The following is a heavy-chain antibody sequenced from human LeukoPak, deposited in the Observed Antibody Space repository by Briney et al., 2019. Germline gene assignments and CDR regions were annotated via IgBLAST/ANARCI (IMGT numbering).Heavy chain of an antibody. V-gene: IGHV1-8*01. CDR2: MNPNSGNT. J-gene: IGHJ5*02. Sequence: ASVKVSCKASGYTFTSYDINWVRQATGQGLEWMGWMNPNSGNTGYAQKFQGRVTMTRNTSISTAYMELSSLRSEDTAVYYCARPPSIAARIPRYNWFDPWGQGTLVTVSS. D-gene: IGHD6-6*01. CDR1: GYTFTSYD. CDR3: ARPPSIAARIPRYNWFDP.